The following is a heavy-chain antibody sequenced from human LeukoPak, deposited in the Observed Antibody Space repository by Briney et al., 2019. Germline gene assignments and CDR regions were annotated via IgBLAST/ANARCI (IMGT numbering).Heavy chain of an antibody. Sequence: ASVKVSCKASGYTFTSYGISWVRQAPGQGLEWMGWISAYEGNTNYAQKLQGRVTMTTDTSTSTAYMELRSLRSDDTDVYYCARAASRVVPAAMGGNWFDPWGQGTLVTVSS. D-gene: IGHD2-2*01. V-gene: IGHV1-18*01. CDR3: ARAASRVVPAAMGGNWFDP. CDR1: GYTFTSYG. CDR2: ISAYEGNT. J-gene: IGHJ5*02.